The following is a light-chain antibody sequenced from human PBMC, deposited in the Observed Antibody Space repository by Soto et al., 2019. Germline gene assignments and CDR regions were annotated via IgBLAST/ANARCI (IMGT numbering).Light chain of an antibody. CDR3: QQYSTFWT. CDR2: EAP. Sequence: DIQMTQSPSTLSASVGDRVTITCRASQMIYTWLAWYQQKPGKAPKLLIYEAPSLDVGVPSRFSGSGSGTEFTLTISSLQLEDFATYYCQQYSTFWTFGKGTKVDIK. CDR1: QMIYTW. J-gene: IGKJ1*01. V-gene: IGKV1-5*03.